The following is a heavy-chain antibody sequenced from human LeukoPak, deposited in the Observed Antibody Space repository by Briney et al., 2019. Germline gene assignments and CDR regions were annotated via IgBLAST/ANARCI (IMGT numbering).Heavy chain of an antibody. Sequence: PSETLSLTCTVSGVSISSYYWSWIRQPPGKGLEWIGYIYYSGSTNYNPSLKSRVTISVDTSKNQFSLKLSSVTAADTAVYYCASLSGSSDFDYWGQGTLVTVSS. D-gene: IGHD1-26*01. V-gene: IGHV4-59*01. J-gene: IGHJ4*02. CDR2: IYYSGST. CDR3: ASLSGSSDFDY. CDR1: GVSISSYY.